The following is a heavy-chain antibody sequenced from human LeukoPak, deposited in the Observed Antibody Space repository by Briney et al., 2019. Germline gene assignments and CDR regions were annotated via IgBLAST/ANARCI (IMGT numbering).Heavy chain of an antibody. V-gene: IGHV5-51*01. CDR1: GYSFTNSW. CDR2: IYPGDSDT. CDR3: AKKGGGFDS. Sequence: GESLKISCKASGYSFTNSWIAWVRQMPGKGLEWMGIIYPGDSDTRYSPSFQGQITISADKSINTAYLQWSSLKASDTANYYCAKKGGGFDSWGQGTLVTVSS. J-gene: IGHJ4*02. D-gene: IGHD3-16*01.